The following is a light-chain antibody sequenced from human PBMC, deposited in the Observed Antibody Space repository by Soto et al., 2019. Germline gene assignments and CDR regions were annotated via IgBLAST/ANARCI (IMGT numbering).Light chain of an antibody. J-gene: IGLJ3*02. CDR2: GNT. CDR3: QSYDNSLSGWV. Sequence: QSVLTQPPSVSGAPGQRVSISGTGSSSNIGAGYDVHWYQQLPETAPKLLIYGNTNRPSGVPDRFSGSKSGTSASLAITGLQADDEADYYCQSYDNSLSGWVFGGGTKLTVL. V-gene: IGLV1-40*01. CDR1: SSNIGAGYD.